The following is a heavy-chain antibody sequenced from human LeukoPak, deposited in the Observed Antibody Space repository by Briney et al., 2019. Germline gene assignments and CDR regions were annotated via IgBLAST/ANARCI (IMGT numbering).Heavy chain of an antibody. J-gene: IGHJ2*01. CDR2: IKQDGSEK. CDR1: GFTFSSYW. V-gene: IGHV3-7*01. CDR3: AREGGYSFRYFDL. D-gene: IGHD5-18*01. Sequence: GGSLRLSCAASGFTFSSYWMSWVRQAPGKGLEWVANIKQDGSEKYYVDSVKGRFTISRDNAKNSLYLQMNSLRAEDTAVYYCAREGGYSFRYFDLWGRGTLVTVSS.